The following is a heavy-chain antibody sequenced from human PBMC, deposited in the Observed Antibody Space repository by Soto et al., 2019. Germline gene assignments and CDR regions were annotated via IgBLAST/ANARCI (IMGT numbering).Heavy chain of an antibody. J-gene: IGHJ4*02. D-gene: IGHD3-9*01. CDR3: ARDMAPLRYFDWLPIDFDY. Sequence: GGSLRLSCAASGITFSSYSMNWVRQAPGKGLEWVSYISSSSSTIYYADSVKGRFTISRDNAKNSLYLQMNSLRDEDTAVYYCARDMAPLRYFDWLPIDFDYWGQGTLVTVSS. V-gene: IGHV3-48*02. CDR2: ISSSSSTI. CDR1: GITFSSYS.